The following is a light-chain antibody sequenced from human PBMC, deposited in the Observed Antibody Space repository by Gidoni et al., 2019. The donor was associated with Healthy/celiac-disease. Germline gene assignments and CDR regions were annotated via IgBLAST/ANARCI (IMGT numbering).Light chain of an antibody. CDR3: QQYGSSHT. CDR1: QSVSSSY. CDR2: GAS. V-gene: IGKV3-20*01. J-gene: IGKJ3*01. Sequence: EIVLTQSPGTLSLSPGERATLSCRASQSVSSSYLAWYQQKPGQAPRLLIYGASSRATGIPDRFSGSGSGTDFTLTISRLEPEDFAVYYCQQYGSSHTFGPXTKVDIK.